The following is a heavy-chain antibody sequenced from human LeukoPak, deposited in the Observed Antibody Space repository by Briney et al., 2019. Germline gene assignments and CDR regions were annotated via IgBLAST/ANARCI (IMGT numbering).Heavy chain of an antibody. J-gene: IGHJ4*02. V-gene: IGHV1-69*04. CDR3: ASGYNWNAFFEDY. CDR2: IIPILGIA. Sequence: SVKVSCKASGGTFSSYAISWVRQAPGQGLEWMGRIIPILGIANYAQKFQGRVTTTADKSTSTAYMELSSLRSEDTAVYYCASGYNWNAFFEDYWGQGTLVTVSS. CDR1: GGTFSSYA. D-gene: IGHD1-1*01.